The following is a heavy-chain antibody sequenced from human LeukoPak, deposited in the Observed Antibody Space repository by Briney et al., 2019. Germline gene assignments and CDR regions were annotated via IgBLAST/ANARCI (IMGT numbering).Heavy chain of an antibody. CDR3: ARDSCSGGSCYSSWFDP. CDR2: IYTSGST. Sequence: SQTLSLTCTVSGGSISSGSYYWSWIRQPAGKGLEWIGRIYTSGSTNYNPSLKSRVTISVDTSKNQFSLKLNSVTAADTAVYYCARDSCSGGSCYSSWFDPWGQGTLVTVSS. J-gene: IGHJ5*02. CDR1: GGSISSGSYY. D-gene: IGHD2-15*01. V-gene: IGHV4-61*02.